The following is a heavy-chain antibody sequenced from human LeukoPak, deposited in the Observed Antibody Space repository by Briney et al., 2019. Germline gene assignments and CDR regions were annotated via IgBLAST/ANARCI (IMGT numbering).Heavy chain of an antibody. J-gene: IGHJ4*02. CDR3: ARGGTSGWYDYFDY. Sequence: GGSLRLSCAASRFTFSTYAMHWVRQALGKGLEWVAVISWDGSNKYYADSVKGRFTISRDNSKNTLDLQMNSLRAEDTAMYYCARGGTSGWYDYFDYWGQGTLVTVSS. V-gene: IGHV3-30-3*01. CDR2: ISWDGSNK. CDR1: RFTFSTYA. D-gene: IGHD6-19*01.